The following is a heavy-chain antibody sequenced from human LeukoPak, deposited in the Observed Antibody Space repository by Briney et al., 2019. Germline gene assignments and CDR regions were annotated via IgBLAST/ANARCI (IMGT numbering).Heavy chain of an antibody. D-gene: IGHD3-10*01. CDR1: GFTVSSNY. Sequence: GGSLRLSCAASGFTVSSNYMSWVRQAPGKGLEWVSVIYSGGSTYYADSVKGRFIISRDNSKNTLYLQMNSLRAEDTAVYYCARARRATGSGSYSFDYWGQGTLVTVSS. CDR3: ARARRATGSGSYSFDY. V-gene: IGHV3-53*01. CDR2: IYSGGST. J-gene: IGHJ4*02.